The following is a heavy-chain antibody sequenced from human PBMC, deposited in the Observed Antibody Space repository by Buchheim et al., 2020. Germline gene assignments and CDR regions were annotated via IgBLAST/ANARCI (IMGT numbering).Heavy chain of an antibody. CDR3: ARGSGSSGWYYFDY. CDR1: GFTFDAYG. CDR2: INWNGGST. Sequence: EVQLVESGGGVVRPGGSLRLSCAASGFTFDAYGMSWVRQAPGKGLGWVSGINWNGGSTRHADSVKSRFTISRDSAKNSLYPQMNSLRAEDTALYHCARGSGSSGWYYFDYWGQGTL. J-gene: IGHJ4*02. V-gene: IGHV3-20*01. D-gene: IGHD6-19*01.